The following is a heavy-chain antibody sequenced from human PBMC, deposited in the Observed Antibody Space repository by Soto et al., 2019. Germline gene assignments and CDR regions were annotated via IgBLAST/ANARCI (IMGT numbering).Heavy chain of an antibody. J-gene: IGHJ6*02. Sequence: SETLSLTCTVSGGSVSSGSYYWSWIRQPPGKGLEWIGYIYYSGSTNYNPSLKSRVTISVDTSKNQFSLKLSSVTAADTAVYYCARDRSMTTVTEEDLYGYYGMDVWGQGTTVTVSS. CDR2: IYYSGST. CDR1: GGSVSSGSYY. V-gene: IGHV4-61*01. CDR3: ARDRSMTTVTEEDLYGYYGMDV. D-gene: IGHD4-17*01.